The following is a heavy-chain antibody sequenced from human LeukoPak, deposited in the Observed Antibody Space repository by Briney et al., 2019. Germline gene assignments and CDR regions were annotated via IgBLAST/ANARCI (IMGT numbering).Heavy chain of an antibody. CDR3: ARGSGYRFDY. CDR2: IWFEGSDK. J-gene: IGHJ4*02. D-gene: IGHD2-15*01. CDR1: GFTFSSLG. Sequence: GGSLRLSCAASGFTFSSLGMHWVRQAPGKGLEWVSAIWFEGSDKYYANSVKGRFTICRDNSKNTLYLQMDRLRAGDTSVYYCARGSGYRFDYWGRGTLVSVSS. V-gene: IGHV3-33*01.